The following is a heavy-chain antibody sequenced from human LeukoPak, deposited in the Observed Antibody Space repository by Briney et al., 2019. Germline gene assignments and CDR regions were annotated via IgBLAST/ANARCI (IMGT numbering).Heavy chain of an antibody. CDR1: GFILSGFS. Sequence: PGGSLRLSCAASGFILSGFSMNWARQTPGKGLEWVSSISSRSSNIYYADSMKGRFTISRDNAKNSLYLQMNSLRAKDTAVYYCARVGEQLGFDYWGQGTLVTVSS. V-gene: IGHV3-21*01. CDR2: ISSRSSNI. J-gene: IGHJ4*02. D-gene: IGHD3-10*01. CDR3: ARVGEQLGFDY.